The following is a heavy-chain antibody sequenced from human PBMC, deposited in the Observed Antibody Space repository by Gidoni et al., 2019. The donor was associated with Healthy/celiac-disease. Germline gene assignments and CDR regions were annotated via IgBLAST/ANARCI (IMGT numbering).Heavy chain of an antibody. D-gene: IGHD6-13*01. V-gene: IGHV1-2*02. CDR2: INPNSGGT. CDR1: GYTFTGYY. Sequence: QVQLVQSGAEVKKPGASVKVSCKASGYTFTGYYMHWVRQAPGQGLEWMGWINPNSGGTNYAQKFQGRVTMTRDTSISTAYMELSRLRSDDTAVYYCATVYSSSWSYYYYYGMDVWGQGTTVTVSS. J-gene: IGHJ6*02. CDR3: ATVYSSSWSYYYYYGMDV.